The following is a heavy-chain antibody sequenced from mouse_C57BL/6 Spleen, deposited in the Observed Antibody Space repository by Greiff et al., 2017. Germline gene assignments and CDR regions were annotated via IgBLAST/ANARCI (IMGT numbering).Heavy chain of an antibody. V-gene: IGHV1-59*01. D-gene: IGHD2-1*01. CDR2: LYPYNSDT. CDR3: ARPDIYGRYWCFDY. J-gene: IGHJ1*01. CDR1: GYTFTSYW. Sequence: QVQLQQSGAELVRPGASVKLSCKASGYTFTSYWMDWVKQRPGKSLAWIGALYPYNSDTNYNQKFKGKATLTVDTSSSTAYLKLSRLTSEDSAVYYCARPDIYGRYWCFDYWGPGTTVTVSA.